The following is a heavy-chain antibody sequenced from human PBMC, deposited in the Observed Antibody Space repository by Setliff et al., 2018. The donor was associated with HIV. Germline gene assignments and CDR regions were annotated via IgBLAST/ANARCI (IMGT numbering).Heavy chain of an antibody. CDR2: INTNTGNP. D-gene: IGHD3-3*01. Sequence: ASVKVSCKSSGYSLTAYSINWVRQTPGQGLEWMGYINTNTGNPTYAQGFTGRFVFSVDTPVSTAYLQIFSLKTEDTAVYYCTRDHTPPPNYDFWSGQIDLRNIFYYMDVWGTGSPVTVSS. V-gene: IGHV7-4-1*01. CDR1: GYSLTAYS. J-gene: IGHJ6*03. CDR3: TRDHTPPPNYDFWSGQIDLRNIFYYMDV.